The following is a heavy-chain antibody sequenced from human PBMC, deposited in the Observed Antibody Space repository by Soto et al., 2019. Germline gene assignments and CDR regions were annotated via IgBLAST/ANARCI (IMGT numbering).Heavy chain of an antibody. J-gene: IGHJ4*02. CDR2: ISYDGSNK. CDR1: GFTFHNYG. D-gene: IGHD3-10*01. V-gene: IGHV3-30*18. Sequence: QVQLVESGGRVVQPGRSLRLSCAASGFTFHNYGMHWVRQAPGKGLEWVAVISYDGSNKYYADSVKGRFTISRDNSKDTLYLQMNSLRTVDTAVYYCAKAVDITVRGVPPSDYWGQGTLVTVSS. CDR3: AKAVDITVRGVPPSDY.